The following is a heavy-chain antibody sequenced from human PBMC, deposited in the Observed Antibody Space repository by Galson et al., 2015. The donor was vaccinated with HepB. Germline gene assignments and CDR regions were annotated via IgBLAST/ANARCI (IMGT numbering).Heavy chain of an antibody. CDR2: IDYSGST. J-gene: IGHJ5*02. D-gene: IGHD1-26*01. CDR3: ARDSRKLQEDRVPEWFGP. Sequence: TLSLTCTVSGGSISSGDSVWNWLRQHPGKGLEWVGYIDYSGSTYYIPSLKSRLTISLDPSQNQLSRRLTSVTAALTAVYYCARDSRKLQEDRVPEWFGPWGQGTLVTVSS. CDR1: GGSISSGDSV. V-gene: IGHV4-31*03.